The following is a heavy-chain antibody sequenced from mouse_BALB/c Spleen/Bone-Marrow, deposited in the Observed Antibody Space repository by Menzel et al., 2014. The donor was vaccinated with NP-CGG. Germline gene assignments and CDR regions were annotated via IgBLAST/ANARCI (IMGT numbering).Heavy chain of an antibody. CDR1: GYTFSSYW. V-gene: IGHV1-9*01. CDR2: ALPGSGSI. CDR3: ASRYDTMDY. Sequence: QVQLQQSGAELMKHGASVKISCKATGYTFSSYWIAWVKQMPGHGLEWIGEALPGSGSIKYNEKFKGKTTFTADTSSNTAYMQLSSLTSEDSAVYYCASRYDTMDYWGQGTSVTVSS. J-gene: IGHJ4*01.